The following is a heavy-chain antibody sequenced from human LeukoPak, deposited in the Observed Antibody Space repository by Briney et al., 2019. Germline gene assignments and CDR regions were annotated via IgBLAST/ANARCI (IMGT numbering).Heavy chain of an antibody. J-gene: IGHJ4*02. CDR1: GFTFSSYT. V-gene: IGHV3-21*01. CDR2: ISSSSSYI. CDR3: ARDNSYYDFWSGYYTIDY. D-gene: IGHD3-3*01. Sequence: GGSLRLSCAASGFTFSSYTMNWVRQAPGKGLEWVSSISSSSSYIYYADSVKGRFTISRDNAKNSLYLQMNSLRAEDTAVYYCARDNSYYDFWSGYYTIDYWGQGTLVTVSS.